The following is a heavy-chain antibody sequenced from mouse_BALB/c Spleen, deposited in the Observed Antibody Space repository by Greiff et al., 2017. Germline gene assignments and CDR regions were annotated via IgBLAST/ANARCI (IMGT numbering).Heavy chain of an antibody. D-gene: IGHD4-1*01. J-gene: IGHJ3*01. CDR2: IYPGDGST. V-gene: IGHV1S56*01. CDR1: GYTFTSYY. CDR3: ARREGLGREFAY. Sequence: VQLQQSGPELVKPGASVKMSCKASGYTFTSYYIHWVKQRPGQGLEWIGWIYPGDGSTKYNEKFKGKTTLTADKSSSTAYMLLSSLTSEDSAIYFCARREGLGREFAYWGQGTLVTVSA.